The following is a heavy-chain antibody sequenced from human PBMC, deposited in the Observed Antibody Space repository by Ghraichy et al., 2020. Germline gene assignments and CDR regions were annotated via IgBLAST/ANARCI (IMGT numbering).Heavy chain of an antibody. V-gene: IGHV3-33*01. J-gene: IGHJ4*02. Sequence: GGSLRLSCAASGFDFTTHAMHWVRQAPGKGLEWVAMIWSDGSHKHYPDSVKGRFTIYRDNSKDTVYLEINSLRAEDSAMYYCTRDPPGSGWSFDCWSQGSLVTVSS. CDR3: TRDPPGSGWSFDC. CDR2: IWSDGSHK. CDR1: GFDFTTHA. D-gene: IGHD6-19*01.